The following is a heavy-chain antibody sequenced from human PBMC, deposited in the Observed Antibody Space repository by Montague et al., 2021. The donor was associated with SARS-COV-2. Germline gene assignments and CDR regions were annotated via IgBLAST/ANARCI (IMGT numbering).Heavy chain of an antibody. Sequence: SETLSLTCAVYGGSFSDYHWTWIRQSPGEGLEWTGQINYCGSTXYNPSLKSRVTISIDTSKNQFSLKLTSVTAADTAVYYCARGAPGYWGQGTLVTVSS. CDR2: INYCGST. CDR3: ARGAPGY. D-gene: IGHD1-1*01. V-gene: IGHV4-34*01. CDR1: GGSFSDYH. J-gene: IGHJ4*02.